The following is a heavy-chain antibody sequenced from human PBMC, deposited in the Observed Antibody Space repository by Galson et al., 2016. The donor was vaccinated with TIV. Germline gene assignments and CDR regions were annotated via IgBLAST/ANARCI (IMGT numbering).Heavy chain of an antibody. J-gene: IGHJ3*01. Sequence: SLRLSCAASGFTVSRNYMSWVRQAPGKGLEWISIIYSGGNPYYADSVEGRFTISRDTSKNTVYLQMTSRRAEDTAVYYCARDNNWNYANDAFDLWGQGTMVTVSS. CDR3: ARDNNWNYANDAFDL. D-gene: IGHD1-7*01. CDR1: GFTVSRNY. CDR2: IYSGGNP. V-gene: IGHV3-53*01.